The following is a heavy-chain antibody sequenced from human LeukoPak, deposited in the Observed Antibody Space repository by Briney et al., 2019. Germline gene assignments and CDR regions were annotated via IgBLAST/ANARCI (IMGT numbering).Heavy chain of an antibody. CDR1: GFTFSSYA. V-gene: IGHV3-30-3*01. CDR2: ISYDGSNK. CDR3: ASDFGSGSFFAY. Sequence: GGSLRLSCAASGFTFSSYAMHWVRQAPGKGLEWVAVISYDGSNKYYADSVKGRFTISRDNSKNTLYLQMNSLRAEDTAVYYCASDFGSGSFFAYWGQGTLVTVSS. J-gene: IGHJ4*02. D-gene: IGHD3-10*01.